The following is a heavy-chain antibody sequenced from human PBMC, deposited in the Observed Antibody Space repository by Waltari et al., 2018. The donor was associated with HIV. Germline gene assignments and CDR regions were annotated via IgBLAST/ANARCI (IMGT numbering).Heavy chain of an antibody. V-gene: IGHV3-23*01. CDR3: ANYFSDWYVDY. Sequence: EVRLLESGGDLVQPGGSLRLSCAASGFTFSSYAMSWVRQAPGKGLEWVSAISGRGGSTYYADSVKGRFTISRDNSKNTLYLQMNSLRAEDTAVYYCANYFSDWYVDYWGQGTLVTVSS. CDR1: GFTFSSYA. CDR2: ISGRGGST. D-gene: IGHD6-19*01. J-gene: IGHJ4*02.